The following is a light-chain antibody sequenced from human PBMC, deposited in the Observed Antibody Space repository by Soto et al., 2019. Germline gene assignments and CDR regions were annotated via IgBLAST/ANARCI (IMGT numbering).Light chain of an antibody. Sequence: DIQMTQSPSSVSASVGDRVTITCRASPGISSWVAGYQQKPGKAPKLLIYAASSLQSGVRSRFSGSGSRTDFTLTISSLQPEDFATYYCQQANSFPITCGQGTRLEIK. CDR3: QQANSFPIT. V-gene: IGKV1-12*01. CDR1: PGISSW. CDR2: AAS. J-gene: IGKJ5*01.